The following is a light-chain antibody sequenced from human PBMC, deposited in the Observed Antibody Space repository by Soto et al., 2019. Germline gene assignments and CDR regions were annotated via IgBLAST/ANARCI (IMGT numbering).Light chain of an antibody. V-gene: IGLV2-8*01. J-gene: IGLJ2*01. CDR2: EVN. CDR1: GIDDYDYNF. Sequence: QSALTQPPSASGSAGHSVTIPCTGTGIDDYDYNFVSWYQHHPGKVPKLIIFEVNKRPSGVPDRFSGSKSGTTASLTVSGLQAYDEADYSCSTFAGSPVIFGEGTKLTVL. CDR3: STFAGSPVI.